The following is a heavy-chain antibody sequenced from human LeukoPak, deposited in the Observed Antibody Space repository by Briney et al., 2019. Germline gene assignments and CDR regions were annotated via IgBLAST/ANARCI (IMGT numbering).Heavy chain of an antibody. V-gene: IGHV4-59*11. J-gene: IGHJ4*02. CDR2: IYDSGST. Sequence: SETLSLTCTVSGGSISSHYWSWIRQPPGKGLGWIGYIYDSGSTNYNPSLKSRVTISVDTSKKKFSLKLSSVTAADSAVYYCARRGRAGGYYDYWGQGTLVTVSS. CDR1: GGSISSHY. CDR3: ARRGRAGGYYDY. D-gene: IGHD3-22*01.